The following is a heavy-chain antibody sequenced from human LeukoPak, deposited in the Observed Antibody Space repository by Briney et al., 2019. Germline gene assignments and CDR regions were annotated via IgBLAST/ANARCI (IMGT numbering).Heavy chain of an antibody. D-gene: IGHD1-26*01. J-gene: IGHJ4*02. CDR1: GFTFSSYS. Sequence: GGSLRLSCAASGFTFSSYSMNWVRQAPGKGLEWVSFISSSSSYIYYADSVKGRFTISRDNARNSLYLQMNSLRAEDTAVYYCARGEWSTSPFDYWGQGTLVTVSS. CDR3: ARGEWSTSPFDY. CDR2: ISSSSSYI. V-gene: IGHV3-21*01.